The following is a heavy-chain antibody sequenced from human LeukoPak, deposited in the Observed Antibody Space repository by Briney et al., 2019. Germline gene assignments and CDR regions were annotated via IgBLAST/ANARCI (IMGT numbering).Heavy chain of an antibody. CDR3: ARRHYYDSSGYRYYYYYGMDV. CDR1: GGSFSGYY. V-gene: IGHV4-34*01. D-gene: IGHD3-22*01. J-gene: IGHJ6*02. CDR2: INHSGST. Sequence: SETLSLTCAVYGGSFSGYYWSWIRQPPGKGLEWIGEINHSGSTNYNPSLKSRVTISVDTSKNQFSLKLSSVTAADTAVYYCARRHYYDSSGYRYYYYYGMDVWGQGTTVTVSS.